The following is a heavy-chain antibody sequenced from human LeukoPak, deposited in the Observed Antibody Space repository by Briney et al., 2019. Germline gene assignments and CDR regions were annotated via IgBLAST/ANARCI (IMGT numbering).Heavy chain of an antibody. V-gene: IGHV3-23*01. D-gene: IGHD4-11*01. CDR2: ISGSGGST. Sequence: GGSLRLSCGVSGFTFGSYALTWVRQAPGKGREWVSAISGSGGSTYYADSVKGRFTISRDNSKNTLYLQMNSLGAEDTAVYYCARDGPTTYYYYYGMDVWGQGTTVTVSS. CDR1: GFTFGSYA. J-gene: IGHJ6*02. CDR3: ARDGPTTYYYYYGMDV.